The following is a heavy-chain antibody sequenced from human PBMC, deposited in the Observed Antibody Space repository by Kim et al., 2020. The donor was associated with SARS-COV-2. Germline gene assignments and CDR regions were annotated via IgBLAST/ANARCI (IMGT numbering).Heavy chain of an antibody. CDR3: ARTGTDCSSTCCYTRGGFDI. J-gene: IGHJ3*02. D-gene: IGHD2-2*02. CDR1: GFTVSSNY. CDR2: IYSGGST. V-gene: IGHV3-53*01. Sequence: GGSLRLSCAASGFTVSSNYMSWVRQAPGKGLEWVSVIYSGGSTYYADSVKGRFTISRDNSKNTLYLQMNSLRAEDTAVYYCARTGTDCSSTCCYTRGGFDIWGQGTMVTVSS.